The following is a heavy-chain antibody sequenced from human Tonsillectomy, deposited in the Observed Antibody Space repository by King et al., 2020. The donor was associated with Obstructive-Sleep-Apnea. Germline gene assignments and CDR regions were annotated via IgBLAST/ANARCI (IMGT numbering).Heavy chain of an antibody. V-gene: IGHV1-69*01. J-gene: IGHJ4*02. CDR1: GGTFRSYT. CDR2: IIPMFGTS. D-gene: IGHD1-7*01. CDR3: ARDSVTVTTKFDY. Sequence: VQLVESGAEVKKPGSSVTVSCTASGGTFRSYTISWVRQVPGQGLEWIGGIIPMFGTSNHARKFQGRVTITADESTSTAYMYLSSLRSEDTAVYYCARDSVTVTTKFDYWGQGTLVTVSS.